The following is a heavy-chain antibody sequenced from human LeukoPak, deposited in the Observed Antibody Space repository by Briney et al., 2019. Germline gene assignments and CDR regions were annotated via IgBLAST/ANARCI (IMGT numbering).Heavy chain of an antibody. V-gene: IGHV3-48*03. D-gene: IGHD2-2*01. CDR1: GFTFSSYE. CDR2: ISSSGSTI. Sequence: GGSLRLSCAASGFTFSSYEMNWVRQAPGKGLEWVSYISSSGSTIYYTDSMKGRFTISRDNARNSLYLQMNSLRAEDTAVYYCARDRRQRGYHYYFDSWGQGTLVTVSS. CDR3: ARDRRQRGYHYYFDS. J-gene: IGHJ4*02.